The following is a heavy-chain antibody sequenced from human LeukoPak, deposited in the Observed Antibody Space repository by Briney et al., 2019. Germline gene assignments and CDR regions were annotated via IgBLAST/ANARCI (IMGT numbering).Heavy chain of an antibody. CDR2: ISSSSSYI. CDR3: ARDTKEQGGVAFDI. CDR1: GFTFSSYS. Sequence: GGSLRLSCAASGFTFSSYSMNWVRQAPGKGLEWVSSISSSSSYIYYADSVKGRFTISRDNAKNSLYLQMNSLRAEDTAVYYCARDTKEQGGVAFDIWGQGTMVTVSS. J-gene: IGHJ3*02. D-gene: IGHD1/OR15-1a*01. V-gene: IGHV3-21*01.